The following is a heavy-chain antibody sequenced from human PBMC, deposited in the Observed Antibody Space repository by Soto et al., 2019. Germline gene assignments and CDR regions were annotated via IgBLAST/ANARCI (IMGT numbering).Heavy chain of an antibody. CDR2: IIPIFGTA. CDR3: ARSVAVYYYYYGMDV. D-gene: IGHD6-19*01. CDR1: GGTFSSYA. J-gene: IGHJ6*02. Sequence: QVQLVQSGAEVKKPGSSVKVSCKAPGGTFSSYAISWVRQAPGQGLEWMGGIIPIFGTANYAQKFQGRVTIXXDXSMXTAYMELSSLRSEDTAVYYCARSVAVYYYYYGMDVWGQGTTVTVSS. V-gene: IGHV1-69*12.